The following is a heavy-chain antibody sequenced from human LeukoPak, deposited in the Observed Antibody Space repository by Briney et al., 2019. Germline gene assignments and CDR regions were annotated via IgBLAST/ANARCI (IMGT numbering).Heavy chain of an antibody. J-gene: IGHJ6*03. Sequence: GGSLRLSCAASGFTFSSYAMSWVRQAPGKGLEWVSAISGSGGSTYYADSVKGRFTISRDNSKNTLYLQMNSLRAEDTAVYYCAKGWRAAAAPLRGYYMDVWGKGTTVTVSS. CDR3: AKGWRAAAAPLRGYYMDV. V-gene: IGHV3-23*01. D-gene: IGHD6-13*01. CDR1: GFTFSSYA. CDR2: ISGSGGST.